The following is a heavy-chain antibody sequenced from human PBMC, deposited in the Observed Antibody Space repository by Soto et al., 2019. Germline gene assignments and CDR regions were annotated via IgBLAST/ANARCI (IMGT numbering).Heavy chain of an antibody. D-gene: IGHD2-8*02. Sequence: QVQLQESGPGLVKPSGTLSLTCAVSGGSISSSDWWSWVRQPPGKGLEWVGEIHHSGSTNYNPSLKIRVTISVDKSEKQFSLNLNSVTAAATAVYYCASRPTGVPLWGQGTLVTVSS. CDR2: IHHSGST. J-gene: IGHJ4*02. CDR3: ASRPTGVPL. CDR1: GGSISSSDW. V-gene: IGHV4-4*02.